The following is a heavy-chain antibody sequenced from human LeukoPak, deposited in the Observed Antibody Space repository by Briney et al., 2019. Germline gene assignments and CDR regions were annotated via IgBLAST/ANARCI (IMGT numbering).Heavy chain of an antibody. CDR3: ARSGVRFLEPRPKNWFDP. Sequence: LETLSLTCAVYGGSFSGYYWSWIRQPPGKGLEWIGEINHSGSTNYNPSLKSRVTISVDTSRNQFSLKLSSVTAADTAVYYCARSGVRFLEPRPKNWFDPWGQGTLVTVSS. V-gene: IGHV4-34*01. D-gene: IGHD3-3*01. CDR2: INHSGST. CDR1: GGSFSGYY. J-gene: IGHJ5*02.